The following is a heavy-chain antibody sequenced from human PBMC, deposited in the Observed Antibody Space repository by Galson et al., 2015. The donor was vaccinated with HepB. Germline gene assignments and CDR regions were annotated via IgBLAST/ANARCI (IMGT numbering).Heavy chain of an antibody. V-gene: IGHV3-30*18. Sequence: SLRLSCAASGFTFSSYGMHWVRQAPGKGLEWVAVISYDGSNKYYADSVKGRFTISRDNSKNTLYLQMNSLRAEDTAVYYCAKDLGGLQDYWGQGTLVTVSS. CDR3: AKDLGGLQDY. D-gene: IGHD3-16*01. CDR1: GFTFSSYG. J-gene: IGHJ4*02. CDR2: ISYDGSNK.